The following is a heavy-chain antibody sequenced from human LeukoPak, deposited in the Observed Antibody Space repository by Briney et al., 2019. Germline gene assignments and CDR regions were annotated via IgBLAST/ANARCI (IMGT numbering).Heavy chain of an antibody. CDR3: AREGTAGTNLNWFDP. J-gene: IGHJ5*02. D-gene: IGHD1-1*01. V-gene: IGHV4-59*01. CDR1: GGSISSYY. CDR2: ISYSGST. Sequence: SQTLSLTCTVPGGSISSYYWSWIRQPPGKGLEWIGYISYSGSTNFNPSLKSRVTISVDTSKNQFSLKLSSVTAADTAVYYCAREGTAGTNLNWFDPWGQGTLVTVSS.